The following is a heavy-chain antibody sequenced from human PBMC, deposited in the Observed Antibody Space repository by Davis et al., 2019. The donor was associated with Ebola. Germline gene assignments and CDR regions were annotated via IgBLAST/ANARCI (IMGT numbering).Heavy chain of an antibody. CDR2: IYYTGNA. CDR1: GVSISRHS. D-gene: IGHD3-10*01. CDR3: SERGSSV. Sequence: PSETLSLTCPVSGVSISRHSWRWIRPPPGKRLEWIGSIYYTGNAYYNSSLASRATISVDTSKNQFSLKLTSVTAADTAMYYCSERGSSVWGQGTLVTVSS. J-gene: IGHJ4*02. V-gene: IGHV4-59*03.